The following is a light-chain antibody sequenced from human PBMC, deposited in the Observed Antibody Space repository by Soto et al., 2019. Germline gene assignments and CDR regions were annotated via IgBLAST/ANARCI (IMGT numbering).Light chain of an antibody. V-gene: IGKV3-11*01. J-gene: IGKJ5*01. CDR3: QQRSDWPIT. Sequence: EIVLTQSPATLSLSPGERATLSCRASQSVASYFAWYQQKPGQPPSLLIYGASNRATGIPARFSGSGSGTDFTLTISSLEPEDFAVYYCQQRSDWPITFGQGTRLEMK. CDR1: QSVASY. CDR2: GAS.